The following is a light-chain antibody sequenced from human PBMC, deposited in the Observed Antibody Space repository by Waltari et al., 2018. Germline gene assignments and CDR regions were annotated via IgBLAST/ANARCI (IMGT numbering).Light chain of an antibody. CDR3: QAWDSSTVV. CDR2: QDS. V-gene: IGLV3-1*01. CDR1: NLGDKT. Sequence: SYELTQPPSVSVSPGQTARIPSSGDNLGDKTVCWYQQKPGQSPVLVIFQDSKRRSGIPERFSGSNSGNTATLTISGTQAMDEADYYCQAWDSSTVVFGGGTKLTVL. J-gene: IGLJ2*01.